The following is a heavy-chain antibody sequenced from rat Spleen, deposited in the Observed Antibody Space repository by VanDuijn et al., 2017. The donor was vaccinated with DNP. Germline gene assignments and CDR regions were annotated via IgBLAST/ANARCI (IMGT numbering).Heavy chain of an antibody. Sequence: EVQLVESGGGLVQPGRSLKLSCAASGFTFSDSYMAWVRQAPTKGLEWVASISTNGGSTYYRDSVKGRFTISRDNAKSTLYLQMNSLRSEDTATYYCKVGARYWGQGVMVTVSS. J-gene: IGHJ2*01. CDR2: ISTNGGST. D-gene: IGHD5-1*01. CDR3: KVGARY. V-gene: IGHV5-27*01. CDR1: GFTFSDSY.